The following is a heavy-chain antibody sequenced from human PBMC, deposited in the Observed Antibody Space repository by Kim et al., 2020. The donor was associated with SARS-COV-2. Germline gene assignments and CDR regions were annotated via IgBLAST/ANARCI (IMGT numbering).Heavy chain of an antibody. CDR2: MNPNSANT. CDR3: ARGPTMARVCSPINYYGMD. J-gene: IGHJ6*01. CDR1: GYIFNRYD. D-gene: IGHD3-10*01. V-gene: IGHV1-8*02. Sequence: ASVKVSCTASGYIFNRYDINWVRQAPGQGLEWMGWMNPNSANTGYAQKFQGRVTMTRDTSINTAYLDLSSLSSEDTAVYYYARGPTMARVCSPINYYGMD.